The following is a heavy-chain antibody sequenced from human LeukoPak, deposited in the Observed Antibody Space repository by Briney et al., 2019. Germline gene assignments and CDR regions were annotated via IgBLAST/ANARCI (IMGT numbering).Heavy chain of an antibody. D-gene: IGHD1-26*01. CDR1: GGSISNSNYY. Sequence: PSETLSLTCTVSGGSISNSNYYWGWNRQPPGQGLLWIGSIYHSGTTYHNPSLKSRVTISVDTSKNQFSLKLSSVTAADTAVYYCARPIVGATRGFDPCGQGTLVTVSS. V-gene: IGHV4-39*01. CDR2: IYHSGTT. J-gene: IGHJ5*02. CDR3: ARPIVGATRGFDP.